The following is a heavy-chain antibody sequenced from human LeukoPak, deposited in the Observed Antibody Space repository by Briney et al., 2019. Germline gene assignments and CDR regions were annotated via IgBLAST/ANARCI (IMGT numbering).Heavy chain of an antibody. D-gene: IGHD2-2*01. Sequence: PGGSLRLSCAASGFTFSSYSMNWVRQAPGKGLEWVSSISSSSSYIYYADSVKGRFTISRDNAKNSLYLQMNSLRAEDTAVYYCARVGSSTSPPDYWGQGTLVTVSS. CDR3: ARVGSSTSPPDY. J-gene: IGHJ4*02. V-gene: IGHV3-21*01. CDR2: ISSSSSYI. CDR1: GFTFSSYS.